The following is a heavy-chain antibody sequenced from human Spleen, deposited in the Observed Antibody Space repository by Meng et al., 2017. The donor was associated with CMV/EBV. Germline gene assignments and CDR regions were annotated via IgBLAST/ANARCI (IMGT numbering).Heavy chain of an antibody. CDR2: TSASGDTI. J-gene: IGHJ4*02. CDR1: GFIFSSYE. Sequence: GESLKISCGASGFIFSSYEMNWVRQAPGKGLEWVSYTSASGDTIYYADSVRGRFTISRDNAKNSLYLQMNSLRAEDTAVYYCARESNYFDCWGQGTLVTVSS. CDR3: ARESNYFDC. V-gene: IGHV3-48*03.